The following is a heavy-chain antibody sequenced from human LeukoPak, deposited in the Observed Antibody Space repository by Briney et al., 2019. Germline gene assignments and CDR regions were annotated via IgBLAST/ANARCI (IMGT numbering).Heavy chain of an antibody. Sequence: ASVKVSCKASGYTFTGYYMHWVRQAPREELEWMGMINHSGGRTSYAQKFQGRVTMTRDTSTSTVYMELSSLRSEDTAVYYCARDQRYYDSSGHLDYWGQGTLVTVSS. V-gene: IGHV1-46*01. CDR3: ARDQRYYDSSGHLDY. CDR1: GYTFTGYY. CDR2: INHSGGRT. D-gene: IGHD3-22*01. J-gene: IGHJ4*02.